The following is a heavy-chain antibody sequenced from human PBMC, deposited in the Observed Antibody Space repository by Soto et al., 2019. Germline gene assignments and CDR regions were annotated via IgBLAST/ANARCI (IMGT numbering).Heavy chain of an antibody. CDR3: ASLPVAGTFYWFDP. CDR1: GGSISSYY. CDR2: IHYSGST. J-gene: IGHJ5*02. Sequence: SETLSLTCTVSGGSISSYYWSWIRQPPGKGLEWIGYIHYSGSTNYNPSLKSRVTISVDTSKNQFSLKLSSVTAADTAVYYCASLPVAGTFYWFDPWGQGTLVTVSS. V-gene: IGHV4-59*08. D-gene: IGHD6-19*01.